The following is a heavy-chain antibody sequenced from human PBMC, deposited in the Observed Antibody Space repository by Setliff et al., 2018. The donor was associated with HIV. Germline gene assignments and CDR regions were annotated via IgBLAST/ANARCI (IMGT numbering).Heavy chain of an antibody. CDR3: ARHVARFDYDTGGYYVSHFDY. CDR1: GETIRNGFYY. V-gene: IGHV4-39*01. Sequence: PSETLSLTCTVSGETIRNGFYYWHWMRQPPGKGLEWIGSIYYSGSTHYKSSLKSRVTISVDTSKNQFSLRLSSVTAADTAVYFCARHVARFDYDTGGYYVSHFDYWGQGTQVTVS. D-gene: IGHD3-22*01. CDR2: IYYSGST. J-gene: IGHJ4*02.